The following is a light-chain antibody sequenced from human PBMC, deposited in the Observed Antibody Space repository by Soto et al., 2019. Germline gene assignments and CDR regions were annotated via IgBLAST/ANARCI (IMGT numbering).Light chain of an antibody. J-gene: IGKJ4*01. CDR3: QHYLTWPLA. CDR2: GAS. V-gene: IGKV3-15*01. Sequence: EMGITQYPASVSVGPGETAALSCRASENIYTNLAWYQQKPGQAPRLLFYGASTRATGLPARFSGTGSGTEFTLTIERLQAEDSAVYYCQHYLTWPLALGGGTKVDIK. CDR1: ENIYTN.